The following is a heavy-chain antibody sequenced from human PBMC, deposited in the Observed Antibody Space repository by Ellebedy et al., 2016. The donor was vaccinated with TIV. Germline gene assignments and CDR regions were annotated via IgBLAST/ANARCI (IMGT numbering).Heavy chain of an antibody. CDR1: GYIFTTNG. D-gene: IGHD3-22*01. CDR3: ARDLGISSTYYYDSSGYSWKVGAFDI. Sequence: ASVKVSCXASGYIFTTNGISWVRQAPGQGLEWMGIINPSGGSTSYAQKFQGKVTMTRDTSTSTVYMELSSLRSEDTAVYYCARDLGISSTYYYDSSGYSWKVGAFDIWGQGTMVTVSS. CDR2: INPSGGST. V-gene: IGHV1-46*01. J-gene: IGHJ3*02.